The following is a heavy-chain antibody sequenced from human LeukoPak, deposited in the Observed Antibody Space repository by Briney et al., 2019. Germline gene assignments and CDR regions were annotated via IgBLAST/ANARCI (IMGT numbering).Heavy chain of an antibody. CDR2: IGSSSSFM. Sequence: GGSLRLSCAASGFTFRMYVMKWVRQAPGKGLEWVSSIGSSSSFMYYADSVRGRFTISRDNAKNSLYLQMNSLRAEDAAVYYCAREDYSSGNPTIDNWGQGTLVTVSS. D-gene: IGHD3-10*01. V-gene: IGHV3-21*01. CDR1: GFTFRMYV. J-gene: IGHJ4*02. CDR3: AREDYSSGNPTIDN.